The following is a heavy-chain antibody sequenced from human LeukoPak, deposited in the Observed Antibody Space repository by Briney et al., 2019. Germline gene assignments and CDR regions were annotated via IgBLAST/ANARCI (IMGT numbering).Heavy chain of an antibody. CDR2: IKQDGSEK. D-gene: IGHD6-19*01. CDR1: GFPFSSLW. Sequence: GSLGLSWATSGFPFSSLWMRWVRQAPGKGLGGVANIKQDGSEKYYVDSVKGRFTISRDNAKNSLYLQMNSLRAEDTAVYYCARDRWLLGAFDIWGQGTMVTVSS. V-gene: IGHV3-7*04. J-gene: IGHJ3*02. CDR3: ARDRWLLGAFDI.